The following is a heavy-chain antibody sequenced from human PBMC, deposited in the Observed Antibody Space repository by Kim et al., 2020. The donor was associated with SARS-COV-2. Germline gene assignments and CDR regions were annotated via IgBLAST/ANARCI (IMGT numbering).Heavy chain of an antibody. J-gene: IGHJ4*02. Sequence: KVRGRVTMTRDTSSSTVYMELSSLRSEDTAVYYCARDYYDSSGYYWGNDYWGQGTLVTVSS. D-gene: IGHD3-22*01. CDR3: ARDYYDSSGYYWGNDY. V-gene: IGHV1-46*01.